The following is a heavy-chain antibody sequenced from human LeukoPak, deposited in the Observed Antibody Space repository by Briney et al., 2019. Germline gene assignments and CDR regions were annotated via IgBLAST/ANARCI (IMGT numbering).Heavy chain of an antibody. Sequence: GGSLRLSCAASRFTFSNAWVSWVRQAPGKGLEWVGRIKSKTDGGTTDYTAPVKGRFTISRDDSKNTLYLQMSSLKTEDTAVYYWTTDLWYCSTTSCYIDYWGQGTLVTVSS. CDR1: RFTFSNAW. V-gene: IGHV3-15*01. D-gene: IGHD2-2*02. J-gene: IGHJ4*02. CDR3: TTDLWYCSTTSCYIDY. CDR2: IKSKTDGGTT.